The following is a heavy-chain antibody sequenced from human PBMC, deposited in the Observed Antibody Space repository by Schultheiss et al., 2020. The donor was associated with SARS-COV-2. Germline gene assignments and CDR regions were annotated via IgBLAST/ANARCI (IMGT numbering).Heavy chain of an antibody. CDR1: GGSISSRNYY. V-gene: IGHV4-39*01. J-gene: IGHJ6*02. D-gene: IGHD6-13*01. CDR3: ARTEAVAGTRYYYGMDV. CDR2: IYYSGST. Sequence: SQTLSLTCTVSGGSISSRNYYWGWIRQPPGKGLEWIGIIYYSGSTYYNPSLKSRVTISVDTSKNQFSLKLSSVTAADTAVYYCARTEAVAGTRYYYGMDVWGQGTTVTVSS.